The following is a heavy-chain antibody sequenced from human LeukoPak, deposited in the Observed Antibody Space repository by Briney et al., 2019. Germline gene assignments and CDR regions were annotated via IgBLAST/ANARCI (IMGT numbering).Heavy chain of an antibody. CDR1: GYTFTSYD. Sequence: ASVKVSCKASGYTFTSYDINWVRQATGQGLEWMGWMNPNSGNTGYAQKFQGGVTMTRDTSTSTVYMELSSLRSEDTAVYYCVGGHTVTTYDYWGQGTLVTVSS. J-gene: IGHJ4*02. CDR2: MNPNSGNT. D-gene: IGHD4-17*01. V-gene: IGHV1-8*01. CDR3: VGGHTVTTYDY.